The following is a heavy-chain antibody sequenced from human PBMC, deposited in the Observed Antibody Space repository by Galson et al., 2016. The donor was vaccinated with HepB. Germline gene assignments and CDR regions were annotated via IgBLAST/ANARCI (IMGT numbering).Heavy chain of an antibody. D-gene: IGHD4-17*01. J-gene: IGHJ4*02. CDR2: IWYDGSNK. Sequence: SLRLSCAVSGTTISSYGMHWVRQAPGKGLEWVAVIWYDGSNKYYADSVKGRFTISRDNSKNTLYLQMDSLRAEDTAMYYCARALGSVTNTLAGYWGQGTLVTVSS. CDR3: ARALGSVTNTLAGY. V-gene: IGHV3-33*01. CDR1: GTTISSYG.